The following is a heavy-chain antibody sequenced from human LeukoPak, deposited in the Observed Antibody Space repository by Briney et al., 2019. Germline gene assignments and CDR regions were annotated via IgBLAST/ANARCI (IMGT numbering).Heavy chain of an antibody. Sequence: RASAKLSCKASGYTFTSYGISWVRQAPGQGLEWMGWISAYNGNTNYAQKLQGRVTMTTDTSTSTAYMELRSLRSDDMAVYYCARSGSHCSGGSCYPFNFDYWGQGTLVTVSS. J-gene: IGHJ4*02. D-gene: IGHD2-15*01. CDR2: ISAYNGNT. CDR3: ARSGSHCSGGSCYPFNFDY. V-gene: IGHV1-18*03. CDR1: GYTFTSYG.